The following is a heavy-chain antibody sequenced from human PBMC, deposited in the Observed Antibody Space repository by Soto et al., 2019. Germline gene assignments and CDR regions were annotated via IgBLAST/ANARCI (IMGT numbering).Heavy chain of an antibody. J-gene: IGHJ4*02. CDR3: AKGRGYCSSTSCYVGSDY. V-gene: IGHV3-23*01. D-gene: IGHD2-2*01. Sequence: EVQLLESGGGLVQPGGSLRLSCAASGFTFSSYAVSWVRQAPGKGLEWVSAISGSGGSTYYADSVKGRLTISRDNSKNRLYLQMNSLRAEDTAVYYCAKGRGYCSSTSCYVGSDYWGQATLVTVSS. CDR2: ISGSGGST. CDR1: GFTFSSYA.